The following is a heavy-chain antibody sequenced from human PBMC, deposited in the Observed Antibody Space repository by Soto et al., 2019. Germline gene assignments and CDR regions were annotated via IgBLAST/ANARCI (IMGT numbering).Heavy chain of an antibody. Sequence: HVQLVESGGGLVKPGGSLRLSCVASGFSFSDYYMTWIRQAPGKGLEWVSYISTINRYTKYADSVKGRFTISRDNAKNSLYLQMNSLRAEDTAVYYCATPNGDPGWFDPWGQGTLVTVSS. CDR1: GFSFSDYY. D-gene: IGHD4-17*01. CDR3: ATPNGDPGWFDP. J-gene: IGHJ5*02. V-gene: IGHV3-11*06. CDR2: ISTINRYT.